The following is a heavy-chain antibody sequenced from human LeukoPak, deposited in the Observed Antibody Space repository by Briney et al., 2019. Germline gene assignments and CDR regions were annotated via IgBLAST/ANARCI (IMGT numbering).Heavy chain of an antibody. CDR1: GGPFSTYT. D-gene: IGHD3-16*01. V-gene: IGHV1-69*05. CDR2: IIPMFGST. CDR3: AAGGGWPLSQFDY. Sequence: SVKVSCKTSGGPFSTYTFSWVRQAPGQGLEWMGGIIPMFGSTNYAQKFQGRVTITTDESTSTAYMELNSLRSEDTAVYYCAAGGGWPLSQFDYWGREPWSPSPQ. J-gene: IGHJ4*02.